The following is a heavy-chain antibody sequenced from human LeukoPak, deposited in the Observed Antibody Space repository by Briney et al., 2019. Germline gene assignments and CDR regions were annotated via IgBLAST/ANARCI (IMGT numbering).Heavy chain of an antibody. CDR3: ARDRDGGVDY. J-gene: IGHJ4*02. CDR1: GVSISTRNYY. Sequence: PSETLSLTCTVSGVSISTRNYYWGWIRQPPGKGLEWIGSIYHSGSTYYNPSLKSRVTISVDTSKNQFSLKLSSVTAADTAVYYCARDRDGGVDYWGQGTLVTVSS. D-gene: IGHD4-23*01. CDR2: IYHSGST. V-gene: IGHV4-39*07.